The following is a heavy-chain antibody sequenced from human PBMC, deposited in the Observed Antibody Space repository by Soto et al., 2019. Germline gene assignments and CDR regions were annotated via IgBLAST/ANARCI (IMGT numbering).Heavy chain of an antibody. D-gene: IGHD2-2*01. CDR3: ARGGDIVVVPAALTPKPLLPATYYYGMDV. V-gene: IGHV1-69*13. J-gene: IGHJ6*02. Sequence: ASVKVSCKASGGTFSSYAISWVRQAPGQGLEWMGGIIPIFGTANYAQKFQGRVTITADESTSTAYMELSSLRSEDTAVYYCARGGDIVVVPAALTPKPLLPATYYYGMDVWGQGTTVTVSS. CDR2: IIPIFGTA. CDR1: GGTFSSYA.